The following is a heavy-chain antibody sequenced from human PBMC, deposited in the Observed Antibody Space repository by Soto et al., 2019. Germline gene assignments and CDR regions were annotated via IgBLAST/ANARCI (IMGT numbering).Heavy chain of an antibody. CDR3: AKGGRQWLVKSDFSY. CDR2: VSHDGRNT. J-gene: IGHJ4*02. D-gene: IGHD6-19*01. V-gene: IGHV3-30*18. CDR1: GFTFSDYA. Sequence: VQLLESGGGVVQPGRSLRLSCAASGFTFSDYAMHWVRQAPGKGLVWVAVVSHDGRNTHYADSVKGRFTISRDSSKNTVSLEMTSLRAEYTAVYYCAKGGRQWLVKSDFSYWGQGALVTVSS.